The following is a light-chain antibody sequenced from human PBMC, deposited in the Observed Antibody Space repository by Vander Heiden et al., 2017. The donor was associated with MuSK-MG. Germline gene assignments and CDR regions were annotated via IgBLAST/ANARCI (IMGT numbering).Light chain of an antibody. Sequence: DIQMTQSPSSLSASVGDRVTHPCQASQDVSNYLNWYQQKPGTAPKSLIYDASELETGVPSGFGGGGSGTDFTFTIGGRRPKVMASFYGRQKVNHPITFGQGTRVEMK. J-gene: IGKJ5*01. CDR1: QDVSNY. CDR3: RQKVNHPIT. CDR2: DAS. V-gene: IGKV1-33*01.